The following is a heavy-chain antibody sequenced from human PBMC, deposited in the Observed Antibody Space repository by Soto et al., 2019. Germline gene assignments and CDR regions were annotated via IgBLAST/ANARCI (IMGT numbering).Heavy chain of an antibody. CDR3: ARTLFRGYSYGLEDNWFDP. CDR1: GYTFTSYG. D-gene: IGHD5-18*01. Sequence: GASVKVSCKASGYTFTSYGISWVRQAPGQGLEWMGWISAYNGNTNYAQKLQGRVTMTTDTSTSTAYMELRSLRSDDTAVYYCARTLFRGYSYGLEDNWFDPWGQGTLVTVSS. CDR2: ISAYNGNT. J-gene: IGHJ5*02. V-gene: IGHV1-18*01.